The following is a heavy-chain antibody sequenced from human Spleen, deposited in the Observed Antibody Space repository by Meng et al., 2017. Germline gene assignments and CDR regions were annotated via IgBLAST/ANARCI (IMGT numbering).Heavy chain of an antibody. V-gene: IGHV3-30*04. CDR2: ISDDGSSK. J-gene: IGHJ4*02. D-gene: IGHD6-13*01. CDR3: ARDLGGIFAY. Sequence: GESLKISCAASGFVFSGHAMHWVRQAPGKGLEWVAIISDDGSSKYYADSVKGRFTISRDNAKNTLYLQMNSLRAEDTAVYYCARDLGGIFAYWGQGALVTVSS. CDR1: GFVFSGHA.